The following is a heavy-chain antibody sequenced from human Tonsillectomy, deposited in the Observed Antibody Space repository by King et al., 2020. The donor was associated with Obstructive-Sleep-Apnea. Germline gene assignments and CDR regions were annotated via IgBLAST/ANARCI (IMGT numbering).Heavy chain of an antibody. CDR1: GFTFSDHS. Sequence: EVQLVESGGGLVKPGGSLRLSCAASGFTFSDHSMNWVRQAPGKGLEWVSSITRTSSYILYADSLKGRFTISRDNAKNSLYLQMSSLRAEDTAVYYCARDLGGRSYSSSPNFDYWGRGTLVTVSS. CDR3: ARDLGGRSYSSSPNFDY. CDR2: ITRTSSYI. D-gene: IGHD6-6*01. J-gene: IGHJ4*02. V-gene: IGHV3-21*01.